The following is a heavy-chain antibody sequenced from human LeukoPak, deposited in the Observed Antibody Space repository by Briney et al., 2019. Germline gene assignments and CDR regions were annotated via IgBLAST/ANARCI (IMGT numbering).Heavy chain of an antibody. CDR1: GGSISSYY. V-gene: IGHV4-59*12. J-gene: IGHJ5*02. D-gene: IGHD2-15*01. CDR3: ARDRESGYCSGGSCYSYNWFDP. Sequence: SETLSLTCTVSGGSISSYYWSWIRQPPGKGLEWIGYIYYSGSTNYNPSLKSRVTISVDTSKNQFSLKLSSVTAADTAVYYCARDRESGYCSGGSCYSYNWFDPWGQGTLVTVSS. CDR2: IYYSGST.